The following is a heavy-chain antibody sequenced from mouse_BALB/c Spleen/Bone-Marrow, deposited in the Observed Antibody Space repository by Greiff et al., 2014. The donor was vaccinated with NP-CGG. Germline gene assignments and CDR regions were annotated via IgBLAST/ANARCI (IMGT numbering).Heavy chain of an antibody. V-gene: IGHV1-14*01. CDR1: GHTFTWYV. CDR3: AREITTVVPYAMDF. CDR2: INPYNDGT. D-gene: IGHD1-1*01. Sequence: VQLKQSVPKVAKPGASGKMTRQNSGHTFTWYVMHWVKKKPGQGLEWIGYINPYNDGTKYNEKFKGKATLTSDKSSSTGYMELSSLTSEDSAVYYCAREITTVVPYAMDFWGQGTSVTVSS. J-gene: IGHJ4*01.